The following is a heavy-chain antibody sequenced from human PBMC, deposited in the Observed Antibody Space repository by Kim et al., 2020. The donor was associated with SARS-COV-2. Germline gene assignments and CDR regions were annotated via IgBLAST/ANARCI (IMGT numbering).Heavy chain of an antibody. CDR3: ARASPRAYYYYGMDV. V-gene: IGHV5-51*01. CDR2: IYPGDSDT. J-gene: IGHJ6*02. Sequence: GESLKISCKGSGYSFTSYWIGWVRQMPGKGLEWMGIIYPGDSDTRYSPSFQGQVTISADKSISTAYLQWSSLKASDTAMYYCARASPRAYYYYGMDVWGQGTTVTVSS. CDR1: GYSFTSYW.